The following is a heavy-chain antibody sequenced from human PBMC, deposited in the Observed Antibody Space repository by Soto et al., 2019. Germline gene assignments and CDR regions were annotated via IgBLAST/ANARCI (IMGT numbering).Heavy chain of an antibody. D-gene: IGHD1-1*01. CDR1: GFTFSGHG. CDR2: ISYDGNNK. CDR3: AKATGWKGYDV. V-gene: IGHV3-30*18. J-gene: IGHJ3*01. Sequence: VQLVESGGGVVQPGRSLRLSCAASGFTFSGHGMHWVRQAPGGGLEWVALISYDGNNKDYADSVKGRFSISRDDSSDTVFLQMNSLRPEDTAVYYCAKATGWKGYDVWGQGTKVTVS.